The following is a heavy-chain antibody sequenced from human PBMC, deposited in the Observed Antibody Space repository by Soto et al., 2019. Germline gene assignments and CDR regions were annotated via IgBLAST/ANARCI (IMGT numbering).Heavy chain of an antibody. CDR1: GGTFSSYA. D-gene: IGHD3-10*01. Sequence: SVKVSCKASGGTFSSYAISWVRQAPGQGLEWMGGIIPIFGTANYAQKFQGRVTITADKSTSTAYMELSSLRSEDTAVYYCARDRGARTNYYYGMDVWGQGTTVTVSS. V-gene: IGHV1-69*06. CDR3: ARDRGARTNYYYGMDV. J-gene: IGHJ6*02. CDR2: IIPIFGTA.